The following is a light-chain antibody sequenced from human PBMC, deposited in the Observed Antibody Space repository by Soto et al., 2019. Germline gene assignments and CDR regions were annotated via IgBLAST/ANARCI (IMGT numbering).Light chain of an antibody. CDR2: ATS. V-gene: IGKV3D-20*02. CDR1: QSVSSNY. J-gene: IGKJ1*01. CDR3: QQRSNWPT. Sequence: EIVLTQSPGTLSLSPGERATLSCRASQSVSSNYLAWYQQKPGQSPRLLIYATSIRATGIPDRFSGSGSGTDFTLTISSLEPEDFAVYYCQQRSNWPTFGQGTKVDIK.